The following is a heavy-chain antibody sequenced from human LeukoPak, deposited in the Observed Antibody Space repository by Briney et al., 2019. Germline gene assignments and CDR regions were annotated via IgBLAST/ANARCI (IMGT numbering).Heavy chain of an antibody. CDR1: GFTVSSNY. Sequence: PGGSLSLSCAASGFTVSSNYMSWVRQAPGKGLEWVSVIYSGCSTYYAPSVKGRFTISRDNSKNTLYLQMNRLRAADTAVYYCARVGQQLVQDYWGQGSLVTVSS. J-gene: IGHJ4*02. CDR3: ARVGQQLVQDY. CDR2: IYSGCST. V-gene: IGHV3-53*01. D-gene: IGHD6-13*01.